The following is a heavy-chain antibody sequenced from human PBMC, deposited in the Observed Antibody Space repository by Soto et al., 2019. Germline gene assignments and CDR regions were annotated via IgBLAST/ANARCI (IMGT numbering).Heavy chain of an antibody. J-gene: IGHJ4*02. Sequence: QVQLQESGPGLVKPSETLSLTCTVSGGSISSYYWSWIRQPPGKGLEWIGYIYYSGSTNHNPSLKSRVTTSVDRYKNQFSLKLSSVTAADMAVYYCAIRYGANFDYGGQGTLVTVSS. CDR1: GGSISSYY. CDR3: AIRYGANFDY. D-gene: IGHD1-26*01. CDR2: IYYSGST. V-gene: IGHV4-59*01.